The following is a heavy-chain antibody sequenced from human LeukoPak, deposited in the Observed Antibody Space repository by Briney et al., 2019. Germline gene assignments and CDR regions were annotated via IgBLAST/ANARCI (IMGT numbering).Heavy chain of an antibody. V-gene: IGHV4-34*01. J-gene: IGHJ5*02. D-gene: IGHD3-3*01. CDR3: ARKLRLYNWFDP. Sequence: SEALSLTCAVYGGSFSGYYWSWIRQPPGKGLEWIGEISHSGSTNYNPSLKSRVTISVDTSKNQFSLKLSSVTAADTAVYYCARKLRLYNWFDPWGQGTLVTVSS. CDR1: GGSFSGYY. CDR2: ISHSGST.